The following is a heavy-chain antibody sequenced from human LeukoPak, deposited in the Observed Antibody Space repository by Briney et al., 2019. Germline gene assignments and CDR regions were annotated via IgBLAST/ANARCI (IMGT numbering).Heavy chain of an antibody. Sequence: GGSLRVSCAASGFTFSSYWMSWVRQAPGKGLEWVAVISYDGTNKYYADSVKGRFTISRDNSKNTLYLQMNSLRAEDTAVYYCAKVGEGYSNPPRPKEKGYFDYWGQGTLVTVSS. CDR2: ISYDGTNK. CDR3: AKVGEGYSNPPRPKEKGYFDY. J-gene: IGHJ4*02. CDR1: GFTFSSYW. V-gene: IGHV3-30*18. D-gene: IGHD4-11*01.